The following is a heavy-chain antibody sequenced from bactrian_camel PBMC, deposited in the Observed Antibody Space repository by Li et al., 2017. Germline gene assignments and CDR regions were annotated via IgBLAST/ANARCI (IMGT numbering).Heavy chain of an antibody. J-gene: IGHJ3*01. CDR1: TGTFRSAC. Sequence: QVQLVESGGGSVQAGGSLRLSCAASTGTFRSACMGWIRQVSGKEREGVASIDSDGETTYADSVKGRFILSQDHAANTHFLQMNDLKPEDSAIYYCAAGRGYYDQYDCGPSILGNDDGYTGQGT. D-gene: IGHD5*01. V-gene: IGHV3S53*01. CDR2: IDSDGET.